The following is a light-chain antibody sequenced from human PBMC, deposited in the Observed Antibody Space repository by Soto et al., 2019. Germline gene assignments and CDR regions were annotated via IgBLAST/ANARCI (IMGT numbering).Light chain of an antibody. Sequence: DIQMTQSPSSLSASVGDRVTITCQARQDINKHLIWYQQKPGKAPKLLIYDASDLETGGPSRLSGSGSGTGFTFTISSLQPEDFATYYCQPYESRRLTVGQGTRLEIK. CDR1: QDINKH. V-gene: IGKV1-33*01. J-gene: IGKJ5*01. CDR3: QPYESRRLT. CDR2: DAS.